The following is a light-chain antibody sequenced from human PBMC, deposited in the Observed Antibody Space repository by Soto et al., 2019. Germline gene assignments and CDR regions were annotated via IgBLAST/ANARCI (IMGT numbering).Light chain of an antibody. CDR3: QQSYTTPLT. V-gene: IGKV1-39*01. J-gene: IGKJ4*01. CDR2: AAS. Sequence: IQMTQTPSSLSASVGDRVTTTCRASQSISSYLNWYQQKPGKAPKLLIYAASSLQSGVPSRFSGSGSGTDFTLTISSLQPEDFATYYCQQSYTTPLTFGGGTKVDIK. CDR1: QSISSY.